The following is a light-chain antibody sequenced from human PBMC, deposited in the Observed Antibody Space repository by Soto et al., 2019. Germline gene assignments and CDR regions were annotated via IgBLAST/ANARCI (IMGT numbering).Light chain of an antibody. CDR3: QQYNNWPPVWT. V-gene: IGKV3-15*01. CDR1: QSVSSN. Sequence: EIVMTQSPATLSVSPGERATLSCRASQSVSSNLAWYQQKPGQAPRLLIYGASTRATGIPARFSGSGSGTEFTLTISSRQSEDFAVYYCQQYNNWPPVWTFGQGTKVEIK. CDR2: GAS. J-gene: IGKJ1*01.